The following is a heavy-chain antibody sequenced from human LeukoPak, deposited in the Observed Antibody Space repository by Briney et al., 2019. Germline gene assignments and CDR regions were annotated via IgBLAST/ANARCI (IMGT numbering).Heavy chain of an antibody. J-gene: IGHJ4*02. CDR1: GFTFSSYA. V-gene: IGHV3-23*01. CDR2: ISGSGGST. Sequence: GGSLRLSCAASGFTFSSYAMSWVRQAPGKGLEWVSAISGSGGSTYYAASVKGRFTISRDNSKNTLYLQMNSLRAEDTAVYYCAKDYLYYYDSSGYYSGYWGQGTLVTVSS. CDR3: AKDYLYYYDSSGYYSGY. D-gene: IGHD3-22*01.